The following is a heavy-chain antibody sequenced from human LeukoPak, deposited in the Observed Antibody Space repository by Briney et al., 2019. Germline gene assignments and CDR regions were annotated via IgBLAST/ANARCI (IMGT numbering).Heavy chain of an antibody. CDR2: IFHSGTI. CDR3: ARRMITTSDTFDL. D-gene: IGHD3-16*01. J-gene: IGHJ3*01. Sequence: SETLSLTCSVSGDALNKNFWSWIRQPPGKGLEWIGYIFHSGTINYSPSLKSRVSISLDASKNQFSLMLTSVTAADTAVYYCARRMITTSDTFDLWGQGTMVTVSS. CDR1: GDALNKNF. V-gene: IGHV4-59*01.